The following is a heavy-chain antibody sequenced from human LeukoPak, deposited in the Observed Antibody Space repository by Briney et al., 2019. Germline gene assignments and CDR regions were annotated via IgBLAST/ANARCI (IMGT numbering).Heavy chain of an antibody. CDR3: ARGPPEYCSGGSCYSGRNWFDP. CDR1: GGTFSSYA. J-gene: IGHJ5*02. Sequence: SVKVSCKASGGTFSSYAISWVRQAPGQGLEWMGGIIPIFGTANYAQKFQGRVTITADESTSTAYMELSRLRSDDTALYYCARGPPEYCSGGSCYSGRNWFDPWGQGTLVTVSS. CDR2: IIPIFGTA. D-gene: IGHD2-15*01. V-gene: IGHV1-69*13.